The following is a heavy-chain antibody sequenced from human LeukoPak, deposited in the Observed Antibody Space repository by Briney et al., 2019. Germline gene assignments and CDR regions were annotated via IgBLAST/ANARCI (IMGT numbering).Heavy chain of an antibody. J-gene: IGHJ4*02. CDR2: IIPSFGTA. V-gene: IGHV1-69*13. Sequence: SVKVSCKASGYTFTSYGISWVRQAPGQGLEWMGGIIPSFGTANYAQKFQGRVTITADESTSTAYMKLSSLRSEDTAVYYCARVNLFGDPRGTYYFDYWGQGTLVTVSS. CDR3: ARVNLFGDPRGTYYFDY. CDR1: GYTFTSYG. D-gene: IGHD3-10*02.